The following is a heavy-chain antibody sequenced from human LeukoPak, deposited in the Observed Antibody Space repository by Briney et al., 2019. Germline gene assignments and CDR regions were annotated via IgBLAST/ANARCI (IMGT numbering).Heavy chain of an antibody. Sequence: PGGSLRLSCAASGFTFSSYGMHWVRQAPGKGLEWVAFIRYDGSNKYYADSVKGRFTISRDNSKNTLYLQMNSLRAEDTAVYYCAKDRYDSSGYYRHDAFDIWGQGTMVTVSS. CDR3: AKDRYDSSGYYRHDAFDI. CDR1: GFTFSSYG. V-gene: IGHV3-30*02. D-gene: IGHD3-22*01. CDR2: IRYDGSNK. J-gene: IGHJ3*02.